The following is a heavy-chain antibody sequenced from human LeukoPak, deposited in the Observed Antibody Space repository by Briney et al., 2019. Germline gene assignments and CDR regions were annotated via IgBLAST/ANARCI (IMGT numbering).Heavy chain of an antibody. CDR1: GFTFDDYG. CDR3: ARAAAVDTAMVTGDY. Sequence: GGSLRLSCAASGFTFDDYGMSWVRQAPGKGLEWVSGINWNGGSTGYADSVKGRFTISRDNAKNSLYLQMNSLRAEDTAVYYCARAAAVDTAMVTGDYWGQGTLVTVSS. J-gene: IGHJ4*02. D-gene: IGHD5-18*01. V-gene: IGHV3-20*04. CDR2: INWNGGST.